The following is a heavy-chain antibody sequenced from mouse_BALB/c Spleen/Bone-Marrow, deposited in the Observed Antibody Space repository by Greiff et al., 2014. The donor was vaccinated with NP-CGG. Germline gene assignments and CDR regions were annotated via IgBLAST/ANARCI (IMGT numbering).Heavy chain of an antibody. V-gene: IGHV1-61*01. CDR1: GYSFTSYW. Sequence: QVQLQQSGAELVRPGASVKLSCEASGYSFTSYWMNWVKQRPGHGLEWIGMIHPSDTETRLNQRFKDKATLTVDKSSSTAYMQRNSPTSEDSAVYDCARLEGNYGSTFAYWGQGTLVTVSA. CDR3: ARLEGNYGSTFAY. J-gene: IGHJ3*01. D-gene: IGHD1-1*01. CDR2: IHPSDTET.